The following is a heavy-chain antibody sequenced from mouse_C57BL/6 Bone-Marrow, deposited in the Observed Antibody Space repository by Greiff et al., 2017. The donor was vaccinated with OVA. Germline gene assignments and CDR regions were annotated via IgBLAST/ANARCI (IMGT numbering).Heavy chain of an antibody. D-gene: IGHD4-1*01. CDR2: IDPETGGT. V-gene: IGHV1-15*01. CDR3: TRELTGNYAMDY. J-gene: IGHJ4*01. Sequence: VQRVESGAELVRPGASVTLSCKASGYTFTDYEMHWVKQTPVPGLEWIGAIDPETGGTAYNQKFKGKAILTADKSSSTAYMERRSLTSEDSAVYSCTRELTGNYAMDYWGQGTSVTVSS. CDR1: GYTFTDYE.